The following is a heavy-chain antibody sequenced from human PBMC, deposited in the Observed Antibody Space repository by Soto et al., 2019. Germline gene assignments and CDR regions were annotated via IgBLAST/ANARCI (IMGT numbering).Heavy chain of an antibody. CDR3: VRDRDSDTWPSRDV. V-gene: IGHV1-18*01. CDR1: GDSFTRNG. Sequence: QVHLVQSGAELKKPGASVRVSCKDSGDSFTRNGIIWVRQAPGQGLEWMGWISAKNGDTNYAQKFQGRVIMTTDTSTSTAYMELRSLRSDDTAVYYCVRDRDSDTWPSRDVWGQGTTVTVSS. CDR2: ISAKNGDT. J-gene: IGHJ6*02. D-gene: IGHD1-26*01.